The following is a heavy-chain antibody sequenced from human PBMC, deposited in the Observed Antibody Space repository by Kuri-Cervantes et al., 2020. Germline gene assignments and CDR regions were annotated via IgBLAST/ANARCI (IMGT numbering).Heavy chain of an antibody. Sequence: SETLSLSCSVSGGSVNIDPYYWSWMRQPPGKGLEWIGYISYSGSTNYTPSLKSRGTISVDTSKNQFSLKLSSVTAADTAVYYCASQVATTLDWFDPWGQGTLVTVSS. D-gene: IGHD5-12*01. J-gene: IGHJ5*02. CDR3: ASQVATTLDWFDP. CDR1: GGSVNIDPYY. CDR2: ISYSGST. V-gene: IGHV4-61*01.